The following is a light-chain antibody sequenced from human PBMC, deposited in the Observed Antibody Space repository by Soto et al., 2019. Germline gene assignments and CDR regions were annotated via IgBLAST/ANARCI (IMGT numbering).Light chain of an antibody. CDR1: SSDVGSYNL. J-gene: IGLJ1*01. Sequence: QSALTQPASVSGSPGQSITISCTGTSSDVGSYNLVSWYQQHPGKAPKLMIYESSKRPSGFSNRFSGSKSGNTASLTISGLQADDEADYYCCSYAGSSTYVFGTGTKLTVL. V-gene: IGLV2-23*01. CDR2: ESS. CDR3: CSYAGSSTYV.